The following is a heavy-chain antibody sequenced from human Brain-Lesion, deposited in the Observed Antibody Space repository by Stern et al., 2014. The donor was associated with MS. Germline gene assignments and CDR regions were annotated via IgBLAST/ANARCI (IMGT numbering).Heavy chain of an antibody. CDR1: GFTFDDYA. Sequence: EVQLEESGGDLVQPGRSLRLSCAAFGFTFDDYAMHWVRQAPGKGLEWVAGISWNSGTIGYAASVKGRFTPPRDNAYSSLYLQMNSLRPEDTALYYCARDITGSSAYFAYWGQGTLVTVSS. CDR3: ARDITGSSAYFAY. V-gene: IGHV3-9*01. CDR2: ISWNSGTI. J-gene: IGHJ4*02. D-gene: IGHD1-14*01.